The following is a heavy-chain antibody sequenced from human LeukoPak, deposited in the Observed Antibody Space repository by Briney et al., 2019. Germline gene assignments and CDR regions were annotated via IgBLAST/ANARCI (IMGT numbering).Heavy chain of an antibody. CDR3: ATLIAAAADY. CDR1: GFTFSNYW. V-gene: IGHV3-7*03. CDR2: IKQDGSEK. Sequence: GGSLRLSCAASGFTFSNYWMSWVRQTPGKGLEWVANIKQDGSEKYYVDSVKGRFTISRDNAKNSLYLQMNSLRAENTAVYYCATLIAAAADYWGQGTLVTVSS. D-gene: IGHD6-13*01. J-gene: IGHJ4*02.